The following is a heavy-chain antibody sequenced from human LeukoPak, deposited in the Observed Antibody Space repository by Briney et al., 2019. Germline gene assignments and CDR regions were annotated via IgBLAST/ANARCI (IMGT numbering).Heavy chain of an antibody. V-gene: IGHV3-33*01. CDR1: GFTFSSSG. CDR2: IWYDGNNK. Sequence: GGSLRLSCAASGFTFSSSGMHWVRQAPGKGLEWVAVIWYDGNNKYYADSVKGRFTIPRDNSKNTLYLQMNSLRGEDTAVYYCARVLVGTTYFEYWGQGTLVTVSS. J-gene: IGHJ4*02. D-gene: IGHD1-26*01. CDR3: ARVLVGTTYFEY.